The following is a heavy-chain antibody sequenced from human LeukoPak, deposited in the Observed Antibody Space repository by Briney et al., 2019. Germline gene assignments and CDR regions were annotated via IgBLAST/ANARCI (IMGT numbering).Heavy chain of an antibody. CDR1: GGSISSNDW. Sequence: PSETLSLTCALSGGSISSNDWWSWVRQPPGKGLEWIGSIYYSGSTYYNPSLKSRVTISVDTSKNQFSLRLSSVTAADTAVLYCARSRSSGWTYNAFDIWGQGTMVTVSS. J-gene: IGHJ3*02. CDR2: IYYSGST. D-gene: IGHD6-19*01. CDR3: ARSRSSGWTYNAFDI. V-gene: IGHV4-4*02.